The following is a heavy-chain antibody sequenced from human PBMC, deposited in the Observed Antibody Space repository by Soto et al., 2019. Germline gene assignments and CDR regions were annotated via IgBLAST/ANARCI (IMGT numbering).Heavy chain of an antibody. CDR3: ARVGGTGTGWFDP. J-gene: IGHJ5*02. V-gene: IGHV3-21*01. CDR2: ISSGSSDT. Sequence: GGSLRLSCEASGFTFSRVSMNWVRQVPGKGLEWVASISSGSSDTWYADSVKGRFTISRDNAKNSLYLQMNSLRAEDTAVYYCARVGGTGTGWFDPWGQGTLVTVSS. D-gene: IGHD1-7*01. CDR1: GFTFSRVS.